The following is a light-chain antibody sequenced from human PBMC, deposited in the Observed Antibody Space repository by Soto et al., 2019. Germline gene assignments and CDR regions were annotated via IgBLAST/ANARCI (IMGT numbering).Light chain of an antibody. J-gene: IGLJ1*01. V-gene: IGLV2-14*01. CDR3: SSYTTSANYV. CDR2: DVS. CDR1: SSDVGAYNY. Sequence: QSVLTQPASVSGSPGQSITISCTGTSSDVGAYNYVSWYQQHPGKAPKLMIYDVSNRPSGVSNRFSGSKSGNTASLTISGLQDEDEADYYCSSYTTSANYVFGTGTKVT.